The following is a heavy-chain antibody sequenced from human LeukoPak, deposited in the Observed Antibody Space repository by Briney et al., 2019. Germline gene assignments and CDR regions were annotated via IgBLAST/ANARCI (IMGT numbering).Heavy chain of an antibody. Sequence: GGSLRLSCAASGFTFSSYAMHWVRQAPGKGLEWVAVISYDGSNKYYADSVKGRFTISRDNSKNTLYLQMNSLRAEDTAVYYCARWEQHFDYWGQGTLVTVSS. V-gene: IGHV3-30*01. CDR3: ARWEQHFDY. J-gene: IGHJ4*02. CDR1: GFTFSSYA. D-gene: IGHD1-26*01. CDR2: ISYDGSNK.